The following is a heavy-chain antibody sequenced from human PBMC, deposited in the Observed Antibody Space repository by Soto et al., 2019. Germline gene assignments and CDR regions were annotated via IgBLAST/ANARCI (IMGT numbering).Heavy chain of an antibody. CDR3: AKTQDPDYYFYYAMDV. Sequence: PGGSLRLSCEASGFTFSRYGMHWVRQAPGKGLEWVTAISYDGAYAYYVDSVKGRFTISRDNSKNTLFLQMNSLRLEDTAVYYCAKTQDPDYYFYYAMDVWGQGTTVTVSS. V-gene: IGHV3-30*18. J-gene: IGHJ6*02. CDR2: ISYDGAYA. CDR1: GFTFSRYG. D-gene: IGHD2-21*02.